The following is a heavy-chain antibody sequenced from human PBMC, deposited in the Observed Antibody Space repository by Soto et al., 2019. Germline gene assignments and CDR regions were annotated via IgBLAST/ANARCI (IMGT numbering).Heavy chain of an antibody. CDR1: GVNFGTYI. J-gene: IGHJ4*02. D-gene: IGHD3-22*01. CDR2: ISFSSHYI. V-gene: IGHV3-21*01. Sequence: GFXKRSCVACGVNFGTYIMDCSRQAPGKGLEWVASISFSSHYIYYADSIRGRFTVSRDNARNSLYLQLNSLTDEDTAVYYCATGTVVQTFDSWGQGTLVTVSS. CDR3: ATGTVVQTFDS.